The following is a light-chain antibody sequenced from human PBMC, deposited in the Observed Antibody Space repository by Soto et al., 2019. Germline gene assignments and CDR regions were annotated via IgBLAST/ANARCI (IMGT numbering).Light chain of an antibody. V-gene: IGKV1-16*01. Sequence: DIQMPQSPSSLSASVGDRVTISCRASQTITNFLNWYQEKPGRAPNPLIFAASSLYDGVPSRFSGSGSGTEFTLTISSLQPDDFATYYCQQYNSYWTFGQGTKV. CDR2: AAS. J-gene: IGKJ1*01. CDR1: QTITNF. CDR3: QQYNSYWT.